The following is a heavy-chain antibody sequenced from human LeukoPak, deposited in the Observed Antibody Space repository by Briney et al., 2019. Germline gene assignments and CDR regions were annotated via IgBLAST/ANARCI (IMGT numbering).Heavy chain of an antibody. CDR1: GGSISNYY. J-gene: IGHJ4*02. CDR3: ARTSARGAQFDY. Sequence: PSETLSLTCTVSGGSISNYYWSWIRRPAGMGLEWIGRIYASGSTNYNPSLKSRVTVSVDTSNNQFSLNLSSVTAADTAVYYCARTSARGAQFDYWGQGTLVTVSS. D-gene: IGHD3-10*01. CDR2: IYASGST. V-gene: IGHV4-4*07.